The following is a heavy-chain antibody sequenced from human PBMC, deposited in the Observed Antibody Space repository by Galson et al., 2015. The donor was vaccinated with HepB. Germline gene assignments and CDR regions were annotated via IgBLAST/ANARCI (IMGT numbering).Heavy chain of an antibody. J-gene: IGHJ6*02. V-gene: IGHV3-30*18. Sequence: SLRLSCAASGSTFSSYGMHWVRHAPGKGLEWVAVISYDGSNKYYADSVKGRFTISRDNSKNTLYLQMNSLRAEDTAVYYCAKDNQWLSYYYYGIDVWGQGTTVTVSS. CDR3: AKDNQWLSYYYYGIDV. CDR2: ISYDGSNK. D-gene: IGHD6-19*01. CDR1: GSTFSSYG.